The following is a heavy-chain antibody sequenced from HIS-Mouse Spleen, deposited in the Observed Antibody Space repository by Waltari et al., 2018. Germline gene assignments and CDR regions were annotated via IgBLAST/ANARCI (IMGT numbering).Heavy chain of an antibody. CDR3: ARYSSSSGVDY. D-gene: IGHD6-6*01. CDR1: GFTFSSYG. Sequence: QVQLVESGGGVVQHGRSLRLSCAASGFTFSSYGMHWVRQAPGKGLEWVAVIWYDGSNKYYADSVKGRFTISRDNSKNTLYLQMNSLRAEDTAVYYCARYSSSSGVDYWGQGTLVTVSS. J-gene: IGHJ4*02. CDR2: IWYDGSNK. V-gene: IGHV3-33*01.